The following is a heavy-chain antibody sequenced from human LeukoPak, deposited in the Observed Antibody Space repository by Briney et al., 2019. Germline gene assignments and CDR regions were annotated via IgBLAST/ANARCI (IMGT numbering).Heavy chain of an antibody. CDR3: ARASGYDGTLDY. Sequence: SQTLSLTCTVSGGSISSGSYYWSWIRQPAGKGLEWIGRIYTSGSTNYNPSLKSRVTISVDTSKNQFSLKLSSVTAADTAVYYCARASGYDGTLDYWGQGTLVTVSS. D-gene: IGHD5-12*01. CDR1: GGSISSGSYY. J-gene: IGHJ4*02. CDR2: IYTSGST. V-gene: IGHV4-61*02.